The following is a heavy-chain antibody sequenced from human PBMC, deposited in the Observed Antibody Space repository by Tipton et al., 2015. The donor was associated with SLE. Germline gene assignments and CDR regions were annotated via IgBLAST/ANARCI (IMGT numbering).Heavy chain of an antibody. CDR3: ARRGVVSRFDP. CDR2: IYHSGYSST. V-gene: IGHV4-59*08. Sequence: LRLSCSVSGASIRSQYWGWIRQPPGKGLEWIGYIYHSGYSSTNYNPSLKSRVTLSVDTSKNQCFLKLNSVTAADTAVYYRARRGVVSRFDPWGQGTLVTVSS. CDR1: GASIRSQY. D-gene: IGHD2-8*02. J-gene: IGHJ5*02.